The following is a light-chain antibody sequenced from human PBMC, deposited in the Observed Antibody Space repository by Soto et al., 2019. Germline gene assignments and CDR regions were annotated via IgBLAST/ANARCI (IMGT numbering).Light chain of an antibody. J-gene: IGKJ4*01. CDR3: QQYNNWPLT. CDR2: GAS. V-gene: IGKV3D-15*01. Sequence: EIVMTQSPATLSVSPGERATLSCRASQSVSSNLAWYQQKPGQAPRLLIYGASTRATGIPARFSGSGSGTEFTLTISSLQSEDLAVYYCQQYNNWPLTFGGGTKGEIK. CDR1: QSVSSN.